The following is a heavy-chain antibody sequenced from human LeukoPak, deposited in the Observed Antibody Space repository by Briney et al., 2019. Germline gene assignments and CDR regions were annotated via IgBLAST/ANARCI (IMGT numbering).Heavy chain of an antibody. CDR3: AKDHKQLVRLIAPHDY. J-gene: IGHJ4*02. D-gene: IGHD6-6*01. V-gene: IGHV3-53*01. CDR1: GFTVSSNY. CDR2: IYSGGGT. Sequence: GGSLRLSCAASGFTVSSNYMSWVRQAPGKGLGWVSVIYSGGGTDYADSVKGRFTISRDNSKNTLYLQMNSLRAEDTAVYYCAKDHKQLVRLIAPHDYWGQGTLVTVSS.